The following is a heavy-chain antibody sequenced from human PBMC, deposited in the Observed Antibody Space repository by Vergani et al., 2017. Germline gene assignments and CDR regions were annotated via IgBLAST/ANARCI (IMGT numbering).Heavy chain of an antibody. V-gene: IGHV4-34*01. D-gene: IGHD3-3*01. CDR1: GGSFSGYY. CDR2: INHSGST. Sequence: QVQLQQWGAGLLKPSETLSLTCAVYGGSFSGYYWSWIRQPPGKGLEWIGEINHSGSTNYNPSLKSRVTISVDTSKNQFSLKLSSVTAADTAVYYCARSPQAYYDFWSGYSGDYYYGMDVWGQGTTVTVSS. CDR3: ARSPQAYYDFWSGYSGDYYYGMDV. J-gene: IGHJ6*02.